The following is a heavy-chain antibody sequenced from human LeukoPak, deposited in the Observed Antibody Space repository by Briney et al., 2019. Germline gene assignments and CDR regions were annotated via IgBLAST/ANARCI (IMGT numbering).Heavy chain of an antibody. CDR3: AKDPAYSSSWLFDY. Sequence: GGSLRLSCAASGFTFDDYAMQWVRQAPGKGLEWVSGISWNSGSIGYADSVKGRFTISRDNAKNSLYLQMNSLRAEDTALYYCAKDPAYSSSWLFDYWGQGTLVTVSS. CDR2: ISWNSGSI. CDR1: GFTFDDYA. J-gene: IGHJ4*02. V-gene: IGHV3-9*01. D-gene: IGHD6-13*01.